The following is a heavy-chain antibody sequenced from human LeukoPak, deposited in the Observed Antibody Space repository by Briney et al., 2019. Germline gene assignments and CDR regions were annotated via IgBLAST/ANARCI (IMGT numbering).Heavy chain of an antibody. V-gene: IGHV4-39*01. D-gene: IGHD5-12*01. Sequence: SETLSLTCTVSGGSISSSSYYWAWIRQPPGKGLEWIGSIFYSGTTFYNPSLKSRVTIFVDTSKNQFSLKLNSVTAADTAVYYCARRDIVTTINTWGQGTLVTVSS. CDR1: GGSISSSSYY. CDR3: ARRDIVTTINT. CDR2: IFYSGTT. J-gene: IGHJ4*02.